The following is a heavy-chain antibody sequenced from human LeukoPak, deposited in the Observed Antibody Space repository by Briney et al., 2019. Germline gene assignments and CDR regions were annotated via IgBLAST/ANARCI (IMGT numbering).Heavy chain of an antibody. Sequence: GGSLRLSCAASGFTVSSNYMSWVRQAPGKGLEWVSVIYSGGSTYYADSVRGRFTISRDNSKNTLYLQMNSLGAEDTAVYYCARLGPASSGWPESFDYWGQGTLVTVSS. V-gene: IGHV3-53*01. J-gene: IGHJ4*02. CDR1: GFTVSSNY. CDR2: IYSGGST. D-gene: IGHD6-19*01. CDR3: ARLGPASSGWPESFDY.